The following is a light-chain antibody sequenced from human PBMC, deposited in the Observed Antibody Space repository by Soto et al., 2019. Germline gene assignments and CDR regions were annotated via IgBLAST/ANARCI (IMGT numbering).Light chain of an antibody. J-gene: IGLJ1*01. V-gene: IGLV2-14*01. CDR2: DVS. CDR3: SSYTSSSTLEV. Sequence: QSVLTQPASVSGSPGQSITISCTGTSSEVGCYDYVSWFQQHPGKAPKLMIYDVSYRPSGVFNRFSGSKSGNTASLTISGLQAEDEADYYCSSYTSSSTLEVFGTGTKVTVL. CDR1: SSEVGCYDY.